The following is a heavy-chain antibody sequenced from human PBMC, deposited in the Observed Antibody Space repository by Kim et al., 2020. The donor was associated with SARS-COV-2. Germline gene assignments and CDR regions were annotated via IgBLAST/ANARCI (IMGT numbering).Heavy chain of an antibody. CDR1: GFTFTSSA. D-gene: IGHD3-22*01. Sequence: SVKVSCKASGFTFTSSAMQWVRQARGQRLEWIGWIVVGSGNTNYAQKFQERVTITRDMSTSTAYMELSSLRSEDTAVYYCAADAADSSGYFYYYYGMDVWGKGTTVTVSS. V-gene: IGHV1-58*02. CDR3: AADAADSSGYFYYYYGMDV. CDR2: IVVGSGNT. J-gene: IGHJ6*04.